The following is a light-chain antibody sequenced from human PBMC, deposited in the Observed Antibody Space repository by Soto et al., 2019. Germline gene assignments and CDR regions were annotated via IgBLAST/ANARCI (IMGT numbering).Light chain of an antibody. J-gene: IGLJ1*01. CDR3: SSYKSSSTYF. CDR2: DVS. V-gene: IGLV2-14*01. CDR1: SSDVGGYNY. Sequence: QSVLTQPASVSGSPGQSITISCTGTSSDVGGYNYVSWYQQHPGKAPKLMIYDVSNRPSGVSNRFSGSKSGNTASLTISGPRAEAEANYSCSSYKSSSTYFFGTGTKVTAL.